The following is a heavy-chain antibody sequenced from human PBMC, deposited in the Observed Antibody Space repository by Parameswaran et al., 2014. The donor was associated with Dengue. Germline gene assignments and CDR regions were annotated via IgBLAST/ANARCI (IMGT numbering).Heavy chain of an antibody. V-gene: IGHV7-4-1*02. CDR3: ARGYDFWSGYYPNFDY. CDR2: INTNTGNP. D-gene: IGHD3-3*01. Sequence: WVRQAPGQGLEWMGWINTNTGNPTYAQGFTGRFVFSLDTSVSTAYLQISSLKAEDTAVYYCARGYDFWSGYYPNFDYWGQGTLVTVSS. J-gene: IGHJ4*02.